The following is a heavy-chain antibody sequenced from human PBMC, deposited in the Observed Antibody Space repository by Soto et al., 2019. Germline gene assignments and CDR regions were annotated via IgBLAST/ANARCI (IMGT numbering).Heavy chain of an antibody. J-gene: IGHJ4*02. D-gene: IGHD4-4*01. CDR3: ARSWNDYGTYGAFDS. Sequence: GESLKISCKVSGYSFSNYWLAWVRQMPGKGLELLGLIYPADSDTRYSTSFQGQVTFSADKSITTAYLHWSNLKASDTAMYYCARSWNDYGTYGAFDSWGQGTRVTVSS. V-gene: IGHV5-51*01. CDR1: GYSFSNYW. CDR2: IYPADSDT.